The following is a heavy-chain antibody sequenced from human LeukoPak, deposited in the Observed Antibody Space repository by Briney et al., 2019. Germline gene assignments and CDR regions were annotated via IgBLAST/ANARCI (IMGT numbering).Heavy chain of an antibody. CDR3: AKDRGAGSGFFDY. CDR1: GFTFDDYA. V-gene: IGHV3-9*01. D-gene: IGHD1-26*01. CDR2: ISWNSGSI. Sequence: GRSLRLSCAASGFTFDDYAMHWVRQAPGKGLEWVSGISWNSGSIGYADSAKGRFTISRDNAKNSLYLQMNSLKPEDTALYYCAKDRGAGSGFFDYWGQGALVTVSS. J-gene: IGHJ4*02.